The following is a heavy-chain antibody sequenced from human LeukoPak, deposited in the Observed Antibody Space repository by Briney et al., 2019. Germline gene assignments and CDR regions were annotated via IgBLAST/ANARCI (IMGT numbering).Heavy chain of an antibody. CDR1: GYTFTSYY. Sequence: GASVKVSCKASGYTFTSYYMHWVRQAPGEGLEWMGIINPSGGSTSYAQKFQGRVTMTRNTSISTAYMELSSLRSEDTAVYYCARRWRRDGYTPPDYWGQGTLVTVSS. V-gene: IGHV1-46*01. D-gene: IGHD5-24*01. J-gene: IGHJ4*02. CDR3: ARRWRRDGYTPPDY. CDR2: INPSGGST.